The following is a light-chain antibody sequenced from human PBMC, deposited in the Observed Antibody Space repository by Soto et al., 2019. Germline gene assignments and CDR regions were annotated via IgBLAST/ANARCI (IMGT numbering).Light chain of an antibody. Sequence: DIQMTQSPSSLSASLGDRVTITCRASQGIGVYLAWFQQKPGYAPKLLIYAASTLQSGVPSRFSGSGSGTDFTLTVSSLQPEDVATYYCQKYNSAPLTFGGGTRVEIK. CDR2: AAS. CDR1: QGIGVY. CDR3: QKYNSAPLT. J-gene: IGKJ4*01. V-gene: IGKV1-27*01.